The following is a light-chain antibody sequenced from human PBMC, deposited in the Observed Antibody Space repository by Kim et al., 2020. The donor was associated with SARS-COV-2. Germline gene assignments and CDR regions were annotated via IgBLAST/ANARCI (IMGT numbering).Light chain of an antibody. CDR1: SSNIGSEY. J-gene: IGLJ2*01. Sequence: QPVLTQPPSASGTPGQTVTISCSGSSSNIGSEYVYWYQQFPGTAPKLLIYRNNQRPSGVPDRFSGSKSGTSASLAISGLRSEDEADYYCASWDGSLNAVLFGGGTQLTVL. CDR2: RNN. V-gene: IGLV1-47*01. CDR3: ASWDGSLNAVL.